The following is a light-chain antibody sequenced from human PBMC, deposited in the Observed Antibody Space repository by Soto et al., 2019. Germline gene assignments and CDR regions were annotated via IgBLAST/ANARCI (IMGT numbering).Light chain of an antibody. Sequence: EIVLTQSPGTVSLSPGQRATLSCRASQSVSSSYLAWYQQKPGQAPRLLIHGVSSRATGIPDRFSGGGSGTDFTLTISRLEPEDFAVYYCQQRRSWPRAFGQGTKVDIK. CDR1: QSVSSSY. J-gene: IGKJ1*01. CDR2: GVS. V-gene: IGKV3D-20*02. CDR3: QQRRSWPRA.